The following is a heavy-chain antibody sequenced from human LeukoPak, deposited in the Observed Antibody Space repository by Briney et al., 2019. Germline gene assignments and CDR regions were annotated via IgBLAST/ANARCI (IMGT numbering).Heavy chain of an antibody. D-gene: IGHD3-22*01. Sequence: GGPLRLSCAASGFTFSSYGMHWVRQAPGKGLEWVAVISYDGSNKYYADSVKGRFTISRDNSKNTQYLQMNSLRAEDTAVYYCAKEAKSGYHFDYWGQGTLVTVSS. V-gene: IGHV3-30*18. J-gene: IGHJ4*02. CDR1: GFTFSSYG. CDR3: AKEAKSGYHFDY. CDR2: ISYDGSNK.